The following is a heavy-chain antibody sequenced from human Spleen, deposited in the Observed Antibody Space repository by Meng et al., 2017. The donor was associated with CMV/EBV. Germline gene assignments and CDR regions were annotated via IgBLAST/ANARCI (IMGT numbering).Heavy chain of an antibody. J-gene: IGHJ4*02. CDR2: VNSDGSST. Sequence: GESLKISCAASGFTFSSYWMHWVRQAPGKGLVWVSRVNSDGSSTTYADSVKGRFTISRDNAKNTLYLQMNSLRAEDTAVYYCARSGCSSATCYTKRYFDYWGQGSLVTVSS. V-gene: IGHV3-74*01. CDR1: GFTFSSYW. CDR3: ARSGCSSATCYTKRYFDY. D-gene: IGHD2-2*02.